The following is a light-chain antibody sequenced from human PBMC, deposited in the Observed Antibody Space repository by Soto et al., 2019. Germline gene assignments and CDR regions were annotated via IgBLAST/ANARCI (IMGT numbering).Light chain of an antibody. CDR1: SSDVGGYNY. V-gene: IGLV2-14*01. CDR2: DVS. CDR3: SSSTSSSTHEV. Sequence: QSALTQPASVSGSPGQSITISCTGTSSDVGGYNYVSWYQQHPGKAPKLMIYDVSNRPSGVSNRFSGSKSGNTASLTISGLQTEDEIAYYHSSSTSSSTHEVFGGGTKLPVL. J-gene: IGLJ2*01.